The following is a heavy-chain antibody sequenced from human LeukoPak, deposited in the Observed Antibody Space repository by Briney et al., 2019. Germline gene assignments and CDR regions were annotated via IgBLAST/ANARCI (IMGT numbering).Heavy chain of an antibody. Sequence: ASVKVSCTASGGTFSSYAISWVRQAPGQGLEWMGRIIPIFGTANYAQKFQGRVTITADESTTTAYMELSSLRSEDTAVYYRARGGSYGSDFDYWGQGTLVTVSS. V-gene: IGHV1-69*13. CDR1: GGTFSSYA. J-gene: IGHJ4*02. D-gene: IGHD5-18*01. CDR3: ARGGSYGSDFDY. CDR2: IIPIFGTA.